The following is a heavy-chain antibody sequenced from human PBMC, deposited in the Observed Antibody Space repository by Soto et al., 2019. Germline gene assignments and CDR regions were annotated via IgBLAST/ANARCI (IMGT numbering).Heavy chain of an antibody. J-gene: IGHJ6*02. Sequence: EVQLVESGGDLVQPGGSLRLSCAASGFTFSSYWMSWVRQAPGKGLEWVAKIKQDGREKYYVDSVMGRFTISRDNAKNSLYLQMNSLRAEDTAVYYCARGGVAVPYYAYYGMDVWGQGTTVTVSS. CDR1: GFTFSSYW. CDR3: ARGGVAVPYYAYYGMDV. V-gene: IGHV3-7*05. CDR2: IKQDGREK. D-gene: IGHD2-8*02.